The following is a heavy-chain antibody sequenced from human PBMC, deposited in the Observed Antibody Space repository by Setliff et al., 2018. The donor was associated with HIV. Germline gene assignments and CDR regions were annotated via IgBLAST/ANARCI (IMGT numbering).Heavy chain of an antibody. CDR1: GFTFRNYW. CDR2: INQDGGTK. V-gene: IGHV3-7*01. CDR3: ARDKYRSGSYYDYFDY. Sequence: GESLKISCIASGFTFRNYWMSWVRQAPGKGLEWVADINQDGGTKYYVDSVKGRFTISRDNAKNSLYLEMNSLRAEDTAVYYCARDKYRSGSYYDYFDYWGQGTLVTVSS. J-gene: IGHJ4*02. D-gene: IGHD1-26*01.